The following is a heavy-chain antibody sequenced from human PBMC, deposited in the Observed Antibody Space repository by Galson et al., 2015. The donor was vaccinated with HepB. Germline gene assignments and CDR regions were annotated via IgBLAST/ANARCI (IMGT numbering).Heavy chain of an antibody. Sequence: SLRLSCAASGFTFSSYGLHWVRQAPGKGLEWVALISYDGTDKNHADSVKGRFAISRDDSLNTLYLQMNSLRPEDTAVYYCAKPGGSHGFYDSLHMWGQGTMVTVSS. CDR1: GFTFSSYG. V-gene: IGHV3-30*18. CDR3: AKPGGSHGFYDSLHM. CDR2: ISYDGTDK. J-gene: IGHJ3*02. D-gene: IGHD1-26*01.